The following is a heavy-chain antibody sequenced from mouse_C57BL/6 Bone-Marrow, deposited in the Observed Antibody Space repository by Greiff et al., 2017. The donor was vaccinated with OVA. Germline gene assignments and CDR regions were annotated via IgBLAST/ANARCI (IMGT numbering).Heavy chain of an antibody. V-gene: IGHV14-4*01. Sequence: VQLKQSGAELVRPGASVKLSCTASGFNIKDDYMHWVKQRPEQGLEWIGWIDPENGDTAYASKFQGKATITADTSSNTAYLQLSSLTSEDTADYYCTPSYVAMDYWGQGTSVTVSS. CDR1: GFNIKDDY. J-gene: IGHJ4*01. CDR3: TPSYVAMDY. D-gene: IGHD1-1*01. CDR2: IDPENGDT.